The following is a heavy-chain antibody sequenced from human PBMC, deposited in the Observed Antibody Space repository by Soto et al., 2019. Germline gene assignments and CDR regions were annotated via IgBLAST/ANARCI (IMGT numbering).Heavy chain of an antibody. J-gene: IGHJ6*02. CDR2: ISYDGSNK. CDR1: GFTFSSYG. CDR3: AKDVRSGDYYGMDV. Sequence: QVQLVESGGGVVQPGRSLRLSCAASGFTFSSYGMHWVRQAPGKGLEWVAVISYDGSNKYYADSVKGRFTISRDNSKNTLYLQMNSLRAEDTAVYYCAKDVRSGDYYGMDVWGQGTTVTVSS. V-gene: IGHV3-30*18. D-gene: IGHD6-19*01.